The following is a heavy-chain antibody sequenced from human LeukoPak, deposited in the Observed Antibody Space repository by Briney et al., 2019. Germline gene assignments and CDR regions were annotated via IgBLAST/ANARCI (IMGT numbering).Heavy chain of an antibody. V-gene: IGHV3-53*01. CDR1: GFTVSSVY. J-gene: IGHJ4*02. CDR3: ARSTDWFQKIFDY. Sequence: PGGSLRLSCAASGFTVSSVYMTWVRQAPGKGLEWGSVIYSAGTTYSADSVKGRFTISRDNSKNTVYLQMNSLRVEDTAVYYCARSTDWFQKIFDYWGQGALVTVSS. CDR2: IYSAGTT. D-gene: IGHD3-9*01.